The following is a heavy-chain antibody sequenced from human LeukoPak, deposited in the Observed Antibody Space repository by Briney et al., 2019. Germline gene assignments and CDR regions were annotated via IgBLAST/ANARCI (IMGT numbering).Heavy chain of an antibody. D-gene: IGHD2-2*02. CDR3: ARVDIVVVPAAIATGWFDP. V-gene: IGHV1-18*01. Sequence: ASVKVSCKASGYTFTSYGISWVRQAPGQGREWMGWISAYNGNTNYAQKLQGRVTLTTDTSTSTAYMELRSLRSDDTAVYYCARVDIVVVPAAIATGWFDPWGQGTLVTVSS. CDR2: ISAYNGNT. J-gene: IGHJ5*02. CDR1: GYTFTSYG.